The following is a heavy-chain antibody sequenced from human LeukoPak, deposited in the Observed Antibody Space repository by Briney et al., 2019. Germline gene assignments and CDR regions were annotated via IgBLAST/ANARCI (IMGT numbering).Heavy chain of an antibody. V-gene: IGHV3-49*03. CDR1: GFTFGGYA. CDR3: TRDLESDSSGYYYIF. D-gene: IGHD3-22*01. CDR2: IRSKAYGGTT. Sequence: SGGSLRLSCTASGFTFGGYAMSWFRQAPGKGLEWVGFIRSKAYGGTTEYAASVKGRFTISRDDSKSIAYLQMNSLKTEDTAVYYCTRDLESDSSGYYYIFWGQGTLVTVSS. J-gene: IGHJ4*02.